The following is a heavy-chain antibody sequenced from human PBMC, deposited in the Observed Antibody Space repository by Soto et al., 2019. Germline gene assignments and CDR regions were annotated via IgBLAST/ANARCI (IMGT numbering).Heavy chain of an antibody. Sequence: SETLSLTCTVSGGSISGSRYYWGWIRQPPGKGLEWIGSIYYTGSTYYNPSLKSRVTVSLDTSKNQFSLHLSSVTATATAVYYCASLAYRRGWLEFWGKGTLVT. V-gene: IGHV4-39*01. CDR2: IYYTGST. J-gene: IGHJ5*01. CDR1: GGSISGSRYY. D-gene: IGHD2-21*01. CDR3: ASLAYRRGWLEF.